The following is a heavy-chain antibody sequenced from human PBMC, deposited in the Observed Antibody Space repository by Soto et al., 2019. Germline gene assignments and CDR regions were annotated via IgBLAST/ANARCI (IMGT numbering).Heavy chain of an antibody. CDR1: GDSVSSNSAA. J-gene: IGHJ4*02. CDR3: ARELTEAVAGPYFDY. Sequence: SETLSLTCAISGDSVSSNSAAWNWIRQSPSRGLEWVGRTYYRSKWYNDYAVSVKSRITINPDTSKNQFSLQLNSVTPEDTAVYYCARELTEAVAGPYFDYWGQGTLVTVSS. D-gene: IGHD6-19*01. CDR2: TYYRSKWYN. V-gene: IGHV6-1*01.